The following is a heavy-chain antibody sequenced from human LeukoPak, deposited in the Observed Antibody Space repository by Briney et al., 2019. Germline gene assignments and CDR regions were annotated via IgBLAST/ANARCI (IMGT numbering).Heavy chain of an antibody. CDR3: ARGINCTNGVCYTGFDY. V-gene: IGHV4-39*07. CDR1: GGSISSGGYY. J-gene: IGHJ4*02. CDR2: INHSGST. D-gene: IGHD2-8*01. Sequence: SETLSLTCTVSGGSISSGGYYWSWIRQPPGKGLEWIGEINHSGSTNYNPSLKSRVTISVDTSKNQFSLKLSSVTAADTAVYYCARGINCTNGVCYTGFDYWGQGTLVTVSS.